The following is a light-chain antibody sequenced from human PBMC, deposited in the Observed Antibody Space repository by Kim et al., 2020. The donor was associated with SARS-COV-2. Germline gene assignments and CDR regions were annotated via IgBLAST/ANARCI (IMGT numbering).Light chain of an antibody. CDR3: QQYGSSSYT. Sequence: SPVPLSLSPGERATLSCRASQSVSSSYLAWYQQKPGQAPRLLIYGASSRATGIPDRFSGSGSGTDFTLTISRLEPEDFAVYYCQQYGSSSYTFGQGTKLEI. CDR1: QSVSSSY. CDR2: GAS. V-gene: IGKV3-20*01. J-gene: IGKJ2*01.